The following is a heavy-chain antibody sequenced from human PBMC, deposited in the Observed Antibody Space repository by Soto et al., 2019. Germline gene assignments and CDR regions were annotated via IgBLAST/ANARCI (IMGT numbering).Heavy chain of an antibody. CDR3: AGPPDSSYHEDY. CDR2: INHGGSA. Sequence: SETLSLTCAVYGGSFSVYYRSWIRQPPGRGLEWIGEINHGGSATYNPSLKSRVTISEDTSRNQFSLKLTSVTAADTAVYYCAGPPDSSYHEDYWGQGTLVTVSS. V-gene: IGHV4-34*01. CDR1: GGSFSVYY. J-gene: IGHJ4*02. D-gene: IGHD1-26*01.